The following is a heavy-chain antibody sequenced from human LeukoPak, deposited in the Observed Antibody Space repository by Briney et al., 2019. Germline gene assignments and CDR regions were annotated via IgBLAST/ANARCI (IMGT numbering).Heavy chain of an antibody. CDR3: ARRAVDNSYYYYMDV. CDR1: GYTFTTYS. D-gene: IGHD6-19*01. CDR2: INPNSGGT. V-gene: IGHV1-2*02. Sequence: LWASVKVSCKASGYTFTTYSIHWVRQAPGQGLEWMGWINPNSGGTNYAQKFQGRVTITRNTSISTAYMEVSSLRYEDTAVYYCARRAVDNSYYYYMDVWGKGTTVTVSS. J-gene: IGHJ6*03.